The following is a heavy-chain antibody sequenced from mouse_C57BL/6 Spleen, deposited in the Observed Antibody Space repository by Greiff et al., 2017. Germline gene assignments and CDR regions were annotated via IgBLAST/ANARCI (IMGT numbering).Heavy chain of an antibody. J-gene: IGHJ4*01. V-gene: IGHV5-4*01. Sequence: EVQVVESGGGLVKPGGSLKLSCAASGFTFSSYAMSWVRQTPEKRLEWVATISDGGSYTYYPDNVQGRFTISRDNAKNNLYLQMSHLKSEDTAMYYCARGTYAMDYWGQGTSVTVSS. CDR3: ARGTYAMDY. CDR2: ISDGGSYT. CDR1: GFTFSSYA.